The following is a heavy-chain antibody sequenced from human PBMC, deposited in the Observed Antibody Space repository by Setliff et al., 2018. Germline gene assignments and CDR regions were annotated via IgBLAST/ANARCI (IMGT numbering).Heavy chain of an antibody. CDR1: GGSITSSSYY. D-gene: IGHD2-2*03. J-gene: IGHJ5*02. CDR3: ARGLGIVVVPAAIGCWFDP. Sequence: KSSETLSLTCTVSGGSITSSSYYWGWVRQPPGKGLEWIGTIFWSGTTYYNPSLNSRGTISVDTSRDQFSLRLSTVTAADTAVYYCARGLGIVVVPAAIGCWFDPWGQGTLVTVSS. V-gene: IGHV4-39*07. CDR2: IFWSGTT.